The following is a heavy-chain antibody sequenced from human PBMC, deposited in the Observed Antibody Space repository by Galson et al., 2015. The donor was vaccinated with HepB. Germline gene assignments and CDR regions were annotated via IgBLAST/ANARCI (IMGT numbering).Heavy chain of an antibody. CDR1: GGSISSYY. J-gene: IGHJ4*02. D-gene: IGHD3-3*01. V-gene: IGHV4-59*08. Sequence: LSLTCTVSGGSISSYYWIWIRQPPGKGLEWIGYIYYSGSTNYNPSLKSRVTISVDTSKNQFSLKLSSVTTADTAVYYCARHSGVVHLDYWGQGTLVTVSS. CDR3: ARHSGVVHLDY. CDR2: IYYSGST.